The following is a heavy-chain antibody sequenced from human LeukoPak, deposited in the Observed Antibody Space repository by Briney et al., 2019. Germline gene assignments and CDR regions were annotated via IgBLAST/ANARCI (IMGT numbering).Heavy chain of an antibody. Sequence: GGSLRLSCAASGITFSSYWMHWVRQAPGKGLVWVSRINSDGGTTDYADSVKGRFTISRDNAKNTLYLQMNSLRADDPAVYYCAMSSDWIFEYWGQGTLVTVSS. CDR3: AMSSDWIFEY. J-gene: IGHJ4*02. V-gene: IGHV3-74*01. CDR1: GITFSSYW. CDR2: INSDGGTT. D-gene: IGHD3-9*01.